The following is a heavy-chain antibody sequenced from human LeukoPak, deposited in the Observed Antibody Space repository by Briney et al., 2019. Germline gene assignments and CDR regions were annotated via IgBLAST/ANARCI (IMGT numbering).Heavy chain of an antibody. J-gene: IGHJ4*02. CDR1: GYTFTSYG. Sequence: GASVKVSCKASGYTFTSYGISWVRQAPGQGLEWMGGIIPIFGTANYAQKFQGRVTITADESTSTAYMELSSLRSEDTAVYYCARVGVGITIFGVARAFDYWGQGTLVTVSS. V-gene: IGHV1-69*13. CDR3: ARVGVGITIFGVARAFDY. D-gene: IGHD3-3*01. CDR2: IIPIFGTA.